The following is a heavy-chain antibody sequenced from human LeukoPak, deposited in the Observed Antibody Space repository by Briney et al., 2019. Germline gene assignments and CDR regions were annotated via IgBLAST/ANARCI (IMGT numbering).Heavy chain of an antibody. V-gene: IGHV1-8*01. CDR3: ASAYYYGSGSYASYYFDY. J-gene: IGHJ4*02. Sequence: ASVKVSCKASGYTFTSYDINWVRQATGQGLEWMGWMNPNSGNTGYAQKFQGRVTMTRNTSISTAYMELSSLRSEDTAVYYCASAYYYGSGSYASYYFDYWGQGTLVTVSS. CDR1: GYTFTSYD. D-gene: IGHD3-10*01. CDR2: MNPNSGNT.